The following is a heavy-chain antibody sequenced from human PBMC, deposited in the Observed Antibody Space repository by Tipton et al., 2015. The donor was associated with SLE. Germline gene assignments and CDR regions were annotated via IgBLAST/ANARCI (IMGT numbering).Heavy chain of an antibody. CDR2: IYKSGST. CDR1: GGSISSGSYY. CDR3: AREGEDIVVVPAAPWAFDI. J-gene: IGHJ3*02. V-gene: IGHV4-61*02. Sequence: TLSLTCTVSGGSISSGSYYWSWIRQPDGKGLEWIGRIYKSGSTNYNPSRKSRVTISVDTSKNQFSLKLSSVTAADTAVYYCAREGEDIVVVPAAPWAFDIWGQGTMVTVSS. D-gene: IGHD2-2*01.